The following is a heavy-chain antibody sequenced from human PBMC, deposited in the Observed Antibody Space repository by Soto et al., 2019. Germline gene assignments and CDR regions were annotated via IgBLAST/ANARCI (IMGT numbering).Heavy chain of an antibody. CDR2: TYYSGST. V-gene: IGHV4-59*08. Sequence: SETLSLTCTVSGGSISRYYWRWIRQPPGKGLEWIGYTYYSGSTNYNPSLKSRDTISVDTSKNQFSLKLNSMTAADTVVYFCARHNYGSGSTYFDYWGQGTLVTVSS. CDR1: GGSISRYY. D-gene: IGHD3-10*01. CDR3: ARHNYGSGSTYFDY. J-gene: IGHJ4*02.